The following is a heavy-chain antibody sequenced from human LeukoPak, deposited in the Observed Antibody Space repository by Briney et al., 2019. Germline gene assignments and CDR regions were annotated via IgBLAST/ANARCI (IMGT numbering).Heavy chain of an antibody. D-gene: IGHD4-17*01. V-gene: IGHV4-59*08. CDR2: IYYSGST. Sequence: PSETLSLTCTVSGGSISSYYWSWIRQPPGKGLEWIGYIYYSGSTNYNPSLKSRVTISVDTSKNQFSLKLSSVTAADTAVYYCARHKTTVDAFDIWGQGTMVTVSS. CDR1: GGSISSYY. CDR3: ARHKTTVDAFDI. J-gene: IGHJ3*02.